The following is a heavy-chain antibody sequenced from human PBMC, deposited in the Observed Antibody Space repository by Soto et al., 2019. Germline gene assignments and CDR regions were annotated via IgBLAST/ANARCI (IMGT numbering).Heavy chain of an antibody. Sequence: EVQLVESGGGLVQPGGSLRLSCAASGFTFSSYSMNWVRQAPGKGLEWVSYISSSSSTIYYADSVKGRITISRDNAKNSLYLQMNSLRDEDTAVYYCARDSSGWYGGGEYYFDYWGQGTLVTVSS. CDR2: ISSSSSTI. D-gene: IGHD6-19*01. CDR3: ARDSSGWYGGGEYYFDY. CDR1: GFTFSSYS. J-gene: IGHJ4*02. V-gene: IGHV3-48*02.